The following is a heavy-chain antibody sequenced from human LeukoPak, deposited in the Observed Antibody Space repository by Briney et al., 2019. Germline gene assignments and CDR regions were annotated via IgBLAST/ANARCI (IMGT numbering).Heavy chain of an antibody. CDR3: ARALWDTSGYYYAFDI. CDR1: GGSISSGGYY. Sequence: SETLSLTCTVSGGSISSGGYYWSWIRQLPGKGLEWIGYIFYSGTTYYNPSLKSRVTISVDTSKNRFSLILSSVTAADTAVYYCARALWDTSGYYYAFDIWGQGTMVTVSS. D-gene: IGHD3-22*01. CDR2: IFYSGTT. V-gene: IGHV4-31*03. J-gene: IGHJ3*02.